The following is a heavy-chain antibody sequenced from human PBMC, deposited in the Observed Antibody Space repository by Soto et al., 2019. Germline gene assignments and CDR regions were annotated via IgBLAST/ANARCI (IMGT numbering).Heavy chain of an antibody. J-gene: IGHJ6*02. CDR3: ARVATLTVIVRAYGMDV. D-gene: IGHD3-22*01. V-gene: IGHV1-18*01. CDR1: GYTFTGYG. Sequence: QGQLVQSGAEVKKPGASVKVSCKASGYTFTGYGISWVRQAPGQGLEWMGWISAYNGNTNYAQKLQGRVTMTTDTSTSTAYLGRRSRRSDDTAVYYCARVATLTVIVRAYGMDVWGQGTSVTVSS. CDR2: ISAYNGNT.